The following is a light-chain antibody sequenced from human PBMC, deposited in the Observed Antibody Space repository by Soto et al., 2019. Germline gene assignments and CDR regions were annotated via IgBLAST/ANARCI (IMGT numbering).Light chain of an antibody. CDR1: QDIGKY. J-gene: IGKJ5*01. CDR2: DAS. CDR3: QQYDNLPIT. Sequence: IQMTQSPSSLSVSLGDRVTITCQASQDIGKYLNWYQKKPGKAPKLLIYDASNLETGVPSRFSGSGSGTDFTFTISSLQPEDIATYYCQQYDNLPITFGQGTRLEI. V-gene: IGKV1-33*01.